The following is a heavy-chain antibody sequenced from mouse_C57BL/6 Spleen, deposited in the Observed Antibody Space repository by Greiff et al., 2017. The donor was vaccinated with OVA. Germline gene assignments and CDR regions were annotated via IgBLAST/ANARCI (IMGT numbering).Heavy chain of an antibody. CDR1: GYTFTSYW. V-gene: IGHV1-74*01. Sequence: QVHVKQPGAELVKPGASVKVSCKASGYTFTSYWMHWVKQRPGQGLEWIGRIHPSDSDTNYNQKFKGKATLTVDKSSSTAYMQLSSLTSEDSAVYYCAMAYYCGSSYRDYWGQGTTLTVSS. CDR2: IHPSDSDT. D-gene: IGHD1-1*01. J-gene: IGHJ2*01. CDR3: AMAYYCGSSYRDY.